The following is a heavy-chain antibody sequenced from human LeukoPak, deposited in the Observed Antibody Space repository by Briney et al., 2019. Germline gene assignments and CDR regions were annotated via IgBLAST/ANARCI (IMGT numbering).Heavy chain of an antibody. V-gene: IGHV4-39*01. Sequence: SETLSLTCTVSGGSISSSSYYWGWIRQPPGKGLEWIGSIYYSGSTYYNPSLKSRVTISVDTSKNQFSLKLSSVTAADTAVYYCARVWGYDFWSGYYTGPNYFDYWGQGTLVTVSS. CDR1: GGSISSSSYY. CDR2: IYYSGST. D-gene: IGHD3-3*01. CDR3: ARVWGYDFWSGYYTGPNYFDY. J-gene: IGHJ4*02.